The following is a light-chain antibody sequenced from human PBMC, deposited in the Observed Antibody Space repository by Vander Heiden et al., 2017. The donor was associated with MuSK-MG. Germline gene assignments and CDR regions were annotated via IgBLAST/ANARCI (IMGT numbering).Light chain of an antibody. V-gene: IGKV3-11*01. CDR3: QQRHVWCT. Sequence: ETVLTQSPATLSLSQGERATLSCRASQSVSTYLDWYQQKPGQPPRLIIFDASNWANGIPDRFSCSGSWTDFALATSSLGPEDFAVYYWQQRHVWCTFGQWTLLEIK. J-gene: IGKJ5*01. CDR2: DAS. CDR1: QSVSTY.